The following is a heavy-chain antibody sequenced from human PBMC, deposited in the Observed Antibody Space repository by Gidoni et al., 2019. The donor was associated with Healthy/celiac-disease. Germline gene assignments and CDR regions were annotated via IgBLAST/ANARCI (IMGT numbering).Heavy chain of an antibody. CDR3: ARDPQAAAGTVGS. Sequence: QLQLQESGPGLVKPSETLSLTCTVSGGSISSSSYYWGWIRQPPGKGLEWIGSIYYSGSTYYNPALKSRVTISVDTSKNQFSLKLSAVTAADTAVYYCARDPQAAAGTVGSGGQGTLVTVSS. V-gene: IGHV4-39*07. CDR1: GGSISSSSYY. CDR2: IYYSGST. D-gene: IGHD6-13*01. J-gene: IGHJ4*02.